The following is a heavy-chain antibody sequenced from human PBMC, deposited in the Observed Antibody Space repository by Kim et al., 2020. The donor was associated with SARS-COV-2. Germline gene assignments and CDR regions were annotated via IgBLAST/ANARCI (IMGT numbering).Heavy chain of an antibody. V-gene: IGHV3-21*01. D-gene: IGHD2-2*01. Sequence: GGSLRLSCAASGFTFSSYSMNWVRQAPGKGLEWVSSISSSSSYIYYADSVKGRFTISRDNAKNSLYLQMNSLRAEDTAVYYCARVAVVRNYYYGMDVWGQGTTVTVSS. J-gene: IGHJ6*02. CDR2: ISSSSSYI. CDR1: GFTFSSYS. CDR3: ARVAVVRNYYYGMDV.